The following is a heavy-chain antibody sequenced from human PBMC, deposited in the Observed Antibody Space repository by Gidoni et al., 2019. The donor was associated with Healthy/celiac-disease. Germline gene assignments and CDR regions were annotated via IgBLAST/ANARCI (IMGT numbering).Heavy chain of an antibody. J-gene: IGHJ4*02. CDR3: AKKAYGATIRGGYFDY. CDR2: ISGSGGST. D-gene: IGHD5-12*01. CDR1: GFTFSSYA. V-gene: IGHV3-23*01. Sequence: EVQLLESGGGLVQPGGSLRLSCAASGFTFSSYAMSWVRQAPGKGLEWVSAISGSGGSTYYADSVKGRFTISRDNSKNTLYLQMNSLRAEDTAVYYCAKKAYGATIRGGYFDYWGQGTLVTVSS.